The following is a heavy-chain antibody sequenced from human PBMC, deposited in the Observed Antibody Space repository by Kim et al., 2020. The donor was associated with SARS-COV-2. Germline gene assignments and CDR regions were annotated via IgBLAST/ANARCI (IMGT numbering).Heavy chain of an antibody. D-gene: IGHD2-15*01. Sequence: MKGLFNNSRDNAKNSLYLQMNSLRDEETAVYYCARDLGYCSGGSCFPLDYWGQGTLVTVSS. V-gene: IGHV3-48*02. J-gene: IGHJ4*02. CDR3: ARDLGYCSGGSCFPLDY.